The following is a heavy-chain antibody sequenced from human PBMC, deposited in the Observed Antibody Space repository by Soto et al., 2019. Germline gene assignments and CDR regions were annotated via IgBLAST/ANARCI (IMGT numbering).Heavy chain of an antibody. D-gene: IGHD5-12*01. J-gene: IGHJ5*01. CDR3: AKDRGYSGYDNWFDS. CDR1: GFTFSSYA. Sequence: EVQLLESGGGLVQPGGSLRLSCAASGFTFSSYAMSWVRQAPGQGLEWVSAISGSGGTKYYADSVKGRFTISRDNSENTLYLQMNSLRAEDTAVYYCAKDRGYSGYDNWFDSWGQGTLVTVSS. CDR2: ISGSGGTK. V-gene: IGHV3-23*01.